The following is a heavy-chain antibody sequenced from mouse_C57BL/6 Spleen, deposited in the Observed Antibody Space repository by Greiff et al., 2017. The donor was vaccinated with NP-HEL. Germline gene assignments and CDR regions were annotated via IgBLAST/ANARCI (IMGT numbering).Heavy chain of an antibody. V-gene: IGHV1-69*01. Sequence: VQLQQSGAELVMPGASVKLSCKASGYTFTSYWMHWVKQRPGQGLEWIGEIDPSDSYTNYNQKFKGKSTLTVDKSSSTAYMQLSSLTSEDSAVYYCARRYGKGYFDVWGTGTTVTVSS. CDR1: GYTFTSYW. J-gene: IGHJ1*03. D-gene: IGHD2-1*01. CDR2: IDPSDSYT. CDR3: ARRYGKGYFDV.